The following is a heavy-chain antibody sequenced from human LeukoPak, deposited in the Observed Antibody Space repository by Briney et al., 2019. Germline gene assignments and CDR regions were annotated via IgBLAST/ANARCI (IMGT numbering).Heavy chain of an antibody. D-gene: IGHD3-22*01. Sequence: GGSLRLSCAASGFTFRSYTMNWVRQALGKGLEWVSSIRSSSSYKFYADSVKGRFTISRDNAKNSLYLQMNSLRAEDTAVYYCARGGIDYDSSGYYYDCWGQGTLVTVSS. V-gene: IGHV3-21*01. CDR2: IRSSSSYK. CDR3: ARGGIDYDSSGYYYDC. J-gene: IGHJ4*02. CDR1: GFTFRSYT.